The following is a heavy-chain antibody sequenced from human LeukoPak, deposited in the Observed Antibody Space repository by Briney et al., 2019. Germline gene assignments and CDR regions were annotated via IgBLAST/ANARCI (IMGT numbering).Heavy chain of an antibody. CDR3: AKPTSGSGSFLIDY. J-gene: IGHJ4*02. D-gene: IGHD1-26*01. V-gene: IGHV3-33*06. Sequence: PGGSLRLSCAASGFTFSNTWMSWVRQAPGKGLEWVAVTWDDGSYKYYADSVKGRFTISRDNSKNTLYLQMNSLRAEDTAVYYCAKPTSGSGSFLIDYWGQGTLVTVSS. CDR2: TWDDGSYK. CDR1: GFTFSNTW.